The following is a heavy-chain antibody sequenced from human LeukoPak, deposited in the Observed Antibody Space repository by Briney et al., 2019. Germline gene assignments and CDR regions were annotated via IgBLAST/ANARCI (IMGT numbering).Heavy chain of an antibody. Sequence: GGSLRLSCAVSGFTSSSYSMTWVRQAPGKGLEWVSYISSTSSTVYYADSVKGRFTISRDNVKNSLYLQMNSLRAEDTAVYYCARGRDSSSPYPGYWGQGTLVTVSS. CDR1: GFTSSSYS. J-gene: IGHJ4*02. V-gene: IGHV3-48*01. CDR3: ARGRDSSSPYPGY. CDR2: ISSTSSTV. D-gene: IGHD6-6*01.